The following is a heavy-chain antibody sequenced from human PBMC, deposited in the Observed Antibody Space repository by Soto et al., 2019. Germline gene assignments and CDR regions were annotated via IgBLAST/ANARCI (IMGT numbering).Heavy chain of an antibody. Sequence: SQTMSLTCDISGDSVSSNSDAWNWIRQSPSRGLEWLGRTYYRSKWYNDYAVSVKSRITINPDTSKNQFSLQLNSVTPEDTVVYYCAREGLTNLVGVDKTRVPPRSFDYSCPGPLVT. CDR1: GDSVSSNSDA. V-gene: IGHV6-1*01. J-gene: IGHJ4*02. D-gene: IGHD1-26*01. CDR3: AREGLTNLVGVDKTRVPPRSFDY. CDR2: TYYRSKWYN.